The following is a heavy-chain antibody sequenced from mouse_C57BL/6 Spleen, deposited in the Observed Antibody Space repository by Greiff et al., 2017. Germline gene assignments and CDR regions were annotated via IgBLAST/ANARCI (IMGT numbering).Heavy chain of an antibody. V-gene: IGHV5-17*01. J-gene: IGHJ1*03. CDR2: ISSGSSTI. Sequence: EVQVVESGGGLVKPGGSLKLSCAASGFTFSDYGMHWVRQAPEKGLEGVAYISSGSSTIYYEDTVKGRFTVSRDNATNTLFMKRTSLRSEDTAMYYCARGGDWYFDVWGTGTTVTVSS. CDR3: ARGGDWYFDV. CDR1: GFTFSDYG.